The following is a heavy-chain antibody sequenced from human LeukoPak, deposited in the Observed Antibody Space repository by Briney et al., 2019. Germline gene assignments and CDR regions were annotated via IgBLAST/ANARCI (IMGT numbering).Heavy chain of an antibody. CDR2: ISAYNGNT. Sequence: ASVRVSRKASGYTFTSYGISWVRQAPGQGLEWMGWISAYNGNTNYAQKLQGRVTMTTDTSTSTAYMELRSLRSDDTAVYYCARTGGGEDCSSTSCYTIDYWGQGTLVTVSS. V-gene: IGHV1-18*01. CDR3: ARTGGGEDCSSTSCYTIDY. D-gene: IGHD2-2*02. CDR1: GYTFTSYG. J-gene: IGHJ4*02.